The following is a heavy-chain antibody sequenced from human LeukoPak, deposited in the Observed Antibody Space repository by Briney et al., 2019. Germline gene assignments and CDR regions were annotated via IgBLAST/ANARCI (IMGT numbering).Heavy chain of an antibody. V-gene: IGHV4-30-4*07. CDR2: IYYSGST. J-gene: IGHJ5*02. CDR1: GGSISSGGYS. Sequence: SETLSLTCAVSGGSISSGGYSWSWLRQPPGTGLEWLGYIYYSGSTYYNPSLKSRVTISVDTSKNQFSLKLSSVTAADTAVYYCARGTRVTTDNWFDPWGQGTLVTVSS. CDR3: ARGTRVTTDNWFDP. D-gene: IGHD4-11*01.